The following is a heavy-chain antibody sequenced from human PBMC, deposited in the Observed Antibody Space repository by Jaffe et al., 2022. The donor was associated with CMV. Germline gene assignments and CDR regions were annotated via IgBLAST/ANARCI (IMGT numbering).Heavy chain of an antibody. D-gene: IGHD6-6*01. J-gene: IGHJ6*02. Sequence: QLQLQESGPGLVKPSETLSLTCTVSGGSISSSSYYWGWIRQPPGKGLEWIGSIYYSGSTYYNPSLKSRVTISVDTSKNQFSLKLSSVTAADTAVYYCARLRWYSSSSSEGVVYYYYGMDVWGQGTTVTVSS. CDR2: IYYSGST. CDR1: GGSISSSSYY. V-gene: IGHV4-39*01. CDR3: ARLRWYSSSSSEGVVYYYYGMDV.